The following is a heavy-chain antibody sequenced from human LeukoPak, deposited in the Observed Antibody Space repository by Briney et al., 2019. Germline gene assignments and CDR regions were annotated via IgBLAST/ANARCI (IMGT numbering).Heavy chain of an antibody. D-gene: IGHD3-16*01. V-gene: IGHV3-20*04. CDR1: GFTFDDYG. Sequence: PGESLRLSCAASGFTFDDYGMSWVRQAPGKGLEWVSGINWNGGSTGYADSVKGRFTISRDNAKNSLYLQMNSLRAEDTAVYYCARASVIMKTVDYWGQGTLVTVSS. CDR2: INWNGGST. J-gene: IGHJ4*02. CDR3: ARASVIMKTVDY.